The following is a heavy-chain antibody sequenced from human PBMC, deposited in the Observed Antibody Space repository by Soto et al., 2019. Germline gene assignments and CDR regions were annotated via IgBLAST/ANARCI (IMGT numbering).Heavy chain of an antibody. D-gene: IGHD2-21*02. J-gene: IGHJ3*02. CDR3: ARGGGAYCGNDCIRAVDI. Sequence: ASVKVSCKASGYTFTSYGISWVRQAPGQGLEWMGWINPNSGGTNYAQKFQGWVTMTRDTSISTAYMELSRLRSDDTAVYYCARGGGAYCGNDCIRAVDIWRQGTMVTVS. CDR2: INPNSGGT. CDR1: GYTFTSYG. V-gene: IGHV1-2*04.